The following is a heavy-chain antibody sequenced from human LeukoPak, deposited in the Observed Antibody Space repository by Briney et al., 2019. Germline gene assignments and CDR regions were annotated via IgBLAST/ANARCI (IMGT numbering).Heavy chain of an antibody. J-gene: IGHJ4*02. D-gene: IGHD2-21*01. V-gene: IGHV4-61*08. CDR3: ARSFGTQTYCGGDCAAFDH. Sequence: SETLSLTCTVSGVSIGGSIVAYSWSWTRQSPGKGLEWIGYIYYNGGTNYNPSLKSRLTMSVDMSKNQFSLNLTSVTAADTAVYYCARSFGTQTYCGGDCAAFDHWGQGTLDTVSS. CDR1: GVSIGGSIVAYS. CDR2: IYYNGGT.